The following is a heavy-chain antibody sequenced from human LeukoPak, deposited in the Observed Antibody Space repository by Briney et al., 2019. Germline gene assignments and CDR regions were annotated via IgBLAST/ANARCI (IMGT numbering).Heavy chain of an antibody. V-gene: IGHV3-49*03. D-gene: IGHD3-10*01. CDR1: GFTFGDYA. CDR2: IRSKAYGGTT. CDR3: TRMGTYYGSGKRYFDY. Sequence: GGSLRLSCTASGFTFGDYAMSWFRQAPGKGLEWVGFIRSKAYGGTTEYAASVKGRFTISRDDSKSIAYLQMNSLKTEDTAVYYCTRMGTYYGSGKRYFDYWGQGTLVTVSS. J-gene: IGHJ4*02.